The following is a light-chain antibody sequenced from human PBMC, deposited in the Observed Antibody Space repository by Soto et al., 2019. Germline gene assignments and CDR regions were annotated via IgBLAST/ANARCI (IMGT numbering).Light chain of an antibody. V-gene: IGLV2-14*01. CDR1: SSDGGGYNY. Sequence: QSALTQPASVSGSPGQSITISCTGTSSDGGGYNYVSWYQHHPGKAPKLMIYEVSNRPSGVSNRFSGSKSGNTASLTISGLQAEDEADYYCSSYTSSSTLVVFGGGTKLTVL. J-gene: IGLJ2*01. CDR3: SSYTSSSTLVV. CDR2: EVS.